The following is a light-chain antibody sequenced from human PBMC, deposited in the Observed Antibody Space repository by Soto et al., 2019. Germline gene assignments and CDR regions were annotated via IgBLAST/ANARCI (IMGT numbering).Light chain of an antibody. CDR3: QQYNNWPPIT. Sequence: ETMMTQSPATLSVSPGERATLSCRASQRVRSDLAWYQQKPGQAPRLLIYGASTRATGIPARFSGSGSGTEFTLTISSLQSEDFAVYYCQQYNNWPPITFGQGTRLEIK. J-gene: IGKJ5*01. V-gene: IGKV3-15*01. CDR2: GAS. CDR1: QRVRSD.